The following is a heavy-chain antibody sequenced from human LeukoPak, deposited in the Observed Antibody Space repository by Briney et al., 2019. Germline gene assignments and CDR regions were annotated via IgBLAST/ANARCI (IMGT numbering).Heavy chain of an antibody. V-gene: IGHV4-30-4*01. Sequence: SETLSLTCTVSGGSISSGDYYWSWIRQPPGKGLEWIGYIYYSGSTYYNPSLKSRVTISLDTSKKQFSLKLSSVTAADTAVYYCAREKSGSYYENLDYWGQGTLVTVSS. CDR3: AREKSGSYYENLDY. D-gene: IGHD3-10*01. CDR2: IYYSGST. J-gene: IGHJ4*02. CDR1: GGSISSGDYY.